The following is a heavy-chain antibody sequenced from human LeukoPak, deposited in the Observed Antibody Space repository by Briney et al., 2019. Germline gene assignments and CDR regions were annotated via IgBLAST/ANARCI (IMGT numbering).Heavy chain of an antibody. CDR3: AQGDWLDY. D-gene: IGHD2-21*02. J-gene: IGHJ4*02. V-gene: IGHV3-23*01. CDR1: GFTFRTYA. Sequence: GGSLRLSCAASGFTFRTYAMTWVREAPGKGLEWVSVISTRRGRTDYAESVKGRFTISRDDSKNTMYLQMNSLRAEDTAVYYCAQGDWLDYWGQGTLVTVSS. CDR2: ISTRRGRT.